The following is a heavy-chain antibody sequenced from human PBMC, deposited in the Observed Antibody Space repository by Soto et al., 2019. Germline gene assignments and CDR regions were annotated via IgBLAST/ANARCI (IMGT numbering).Heavy chain of an antibody. V-gene: IGHV4-31*03. CDR1: GGSISSGGYY. J-gene: IGHJ3*02. CDR3: ARGHSSGYYYGGNAFDI. CDR2: IYYSGST. Sequence: NPSETLSLTCTVSGGSISSGGYYWSWIRQHPGKGLEWIGYIYYSGSTYYNPSLKGRVTISVDTSKNQFSLKLSSVTAADTAVYYCARGHSSGYYYGGNAFDIWGQGTMVTVSS. D-gene: IGHD3-22*01.